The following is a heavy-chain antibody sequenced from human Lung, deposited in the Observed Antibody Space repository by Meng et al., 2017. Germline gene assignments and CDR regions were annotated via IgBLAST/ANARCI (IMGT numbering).Heavy chain of an antibody. V-gene: IGHV1-2*06. CDR1: GYTFPDYW. CDR3: ARDEDISAAGKLFGDY. J-gene: IGHJ4*02. CDR2: INPKSGDT. D-gene: IGHD6-13*01. Sequence: QVELGRFGAEVKKPGASVKVSCKASGYTFPDYWLHWVRRAPGQGLEWMGRINPKSGDTHYAQRFQGRVTMTGDTSISTAYMELSGLRSDDTAMYYCARDEDISAAGKLFGDYWGQGTLVTVSS.